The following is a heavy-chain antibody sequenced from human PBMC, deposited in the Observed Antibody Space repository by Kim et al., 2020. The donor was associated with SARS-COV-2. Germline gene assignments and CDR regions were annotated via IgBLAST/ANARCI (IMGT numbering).Heavy chain of an antibody. Sequence: DSVKGRFTISRDNSKNTLYRQMNSLRAEDTAVYYCARGGAWWPPPEAFDIWGQGTMVTVSS. CDR3: ARGGAWWPPPEAFDI. V-gene: IGHV3-30*07. J-gene: IGHJ3*02. D-gene: IGHD2-15*01.